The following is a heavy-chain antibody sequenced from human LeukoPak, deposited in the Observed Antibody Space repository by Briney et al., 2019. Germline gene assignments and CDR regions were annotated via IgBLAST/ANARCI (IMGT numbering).Heavy chain of an antibody. CDR1: GFTFSNYG. CDR2: ICGDGSNE. J-gene: IGHJ4*02. CDR3: ATPPFSSVWYPAH. V-gene: IGHV3-33*01. D-gene: IGHD6-19*01. Sequence: PGRSLRLSCATSGFTFSNYGMHWVRQAPGKGLEWVAVICGDGSNEQYGDSVKGRFTISRDNSENTLFLQMNSLRPEDTAIYCCATPPFSSVWYPAHWGQGTLVTVSS.